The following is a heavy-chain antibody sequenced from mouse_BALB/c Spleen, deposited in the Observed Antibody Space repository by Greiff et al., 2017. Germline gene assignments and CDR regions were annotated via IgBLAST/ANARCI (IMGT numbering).Heavy chain of an antibody. J-gene: IGHJ3*01. CDR1: GFNIKDTY. V-gene: IGHV14-3*02. Sequence: EVKLMESGAELVKPGASVKLSCTASGFNIKDTYMHWVKQRPEQGLEWIGRIDPANGNTKYDPKFQGKATITADTSSNTAYLQLSSLTSEDTAVYYCARYYRYSAWFAYWGQGTLVTVSA. D-gene: IGHD2-14*01. CDR2: IDPANGNT. CDR3: ARYYRYSAWFAY.